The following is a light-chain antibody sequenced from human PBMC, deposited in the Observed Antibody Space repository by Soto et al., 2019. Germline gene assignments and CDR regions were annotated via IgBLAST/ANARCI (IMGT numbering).Light chain of an antibody. V-gene: IGKV3-11*01. Sequence: EIVLTQPPATLSVSPGERATLSCRASQSVNGNLAWYQQKPGQAPRLLIYDASNRATGIPARFSGSGSGTDFTLTISSLEPEDFAVYYCQQRSNWPPVFGGGTKVEIK. CDR1: QSVNGN. CDR2: DAS. CDR3: QQRSNWPPV. J-gene: IGKJ4*01.